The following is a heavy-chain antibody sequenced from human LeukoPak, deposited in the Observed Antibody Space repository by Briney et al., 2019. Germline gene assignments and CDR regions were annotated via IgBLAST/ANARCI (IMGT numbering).Heavy chain of an antibody. Sequence: PGGSLRLSCAASGFTFSNFWMSWVRQVPGEGLEWVANIKQDGSEIHYVDSVKGRFTISRDNAQNSLYLHMHSLRVEDTAVYYCTRDRQGSGIYSTDYWGRGTLVTVSS. CDR3: TRDRQGSGIYSTDY. D-gene: IGHD3-10*01. CDR2: IKQDGSEI. CDR1: GFTFSNFW. V-gene: IGHV3-7*01. J-gene: IGHJ4*02.